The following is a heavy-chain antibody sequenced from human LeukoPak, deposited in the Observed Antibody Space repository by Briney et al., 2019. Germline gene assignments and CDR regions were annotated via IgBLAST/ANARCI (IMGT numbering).Heavy chain of an antibody. D-gene: IGHD2-15*01. CDR2: ISWTSGSI. J-gene: IGHJ4*02. CDR1: GLTFTSAW. CDR3: VKEPSGQYYFDY. Sequence: SLSLSCAASGLTFTSAWMSWVRQAPGKGLEWVSGISWTSGSITYADSVKGRFTISRDNAKNSLYLQMDSLRAEDTALYYCVKEPSGQYYFDYWGPGTPVTVSS. V-gene: IGHV3-9*01.